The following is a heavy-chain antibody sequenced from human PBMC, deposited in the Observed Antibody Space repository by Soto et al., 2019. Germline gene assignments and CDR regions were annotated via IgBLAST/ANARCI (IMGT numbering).Heavy chain of an antibody. J-gene: IGHJ4*02. CDR3: ASEDDSSGYSDY. V-gene: IGHV1-69*06. Sequence: QVQLVQSGAEVKKPWSSVKVSCKASGGTFSSYAISWVRQAPGQGLEWMGGIIPIFGTANYAQKFQGRVTITADNSTSTADMELSSLRSEDTAVYYCASEDDSSGYSDYWGQGTLVIVSS. CDR1: GGTFSSYA. CDR2: IIPIFGTA. D-gene: IGHD3-22*01.